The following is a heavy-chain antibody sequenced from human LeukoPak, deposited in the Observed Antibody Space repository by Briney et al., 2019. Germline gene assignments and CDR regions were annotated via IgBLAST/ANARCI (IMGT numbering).Heavy chain of an antibody. D-gene: IGHD2-8*01. CDR1: GITFSSHW. V-gene: IGHV3-74*01. CDR3: ASGYCPNVVCSHNMGY. CDR2: INSGGSIT. Sequence: QPGGSLRLSCAASGITFSSHWMHWVRQGPGKGLVWLSRINSGGSITNYADSVKGRLTISRDNANNTLYLEINSLTVEDTDVYFCASGYCPNVVCSHNMGYWGQGTLVTVSS. J-gene: IGHJ4*02.